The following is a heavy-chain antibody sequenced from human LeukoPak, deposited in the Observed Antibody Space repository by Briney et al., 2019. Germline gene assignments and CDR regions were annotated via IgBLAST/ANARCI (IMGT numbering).Heavy chain of an antibody. CDR3: ARDRSISAAGDTY. CDR1: GFSFSVCA. CDR2: ISYDGNNK. V-gene: IGHV3-30-3*01. D-gene: IGHD6-13*01. J-gene: IGHJ4*02. Sequence: GRSLRLSCAASGFSFSVCAMHWVRQAPGQGLEWVATISYDGNNKHYTDSVEGRFTISRDNSKNTLYLQMNSLRAEDTAVYYCARDRSISAAGDTYWGQGTLVTVSS.